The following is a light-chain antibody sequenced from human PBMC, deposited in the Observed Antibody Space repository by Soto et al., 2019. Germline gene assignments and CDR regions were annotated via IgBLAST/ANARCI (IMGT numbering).Light chain of an antibody. V-gene: IGKV1-39*01. CDR3: QQSFTTPYT. CDR2: GAS. CDR1: QSVRTY. J-gene: IGKJ2*01. Sequence: DLQMTQSPSSLSASVGDRVTITCRASQSVRTYLNWYQRKPGKAPKVLIYGASALQSGVPSSFSGSGSGTDFTLTVSSLQPEDFATYYCQQSFTTPYTFGQGTKLEIK.